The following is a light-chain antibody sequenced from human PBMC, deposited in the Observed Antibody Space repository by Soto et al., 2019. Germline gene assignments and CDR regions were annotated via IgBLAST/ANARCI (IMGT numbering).Light chain of an antibody. CDR1: SSNIGSNY. V-gene: IGLV1-47*01. CDR3: AAWDDSLSGVV. J-gene: IGLJ2*01. Sequence: QSVLTQPPSASGTPGQRVTISCSGSSSNIGSNYVYWYQQLPGTAPKLLIFRNNQRPSGVPDRFSGSKSGTSASLAISGLRSEDEADYYSAAWDDSLSGVVFGGGTKLTLL. CDR2: RNN.